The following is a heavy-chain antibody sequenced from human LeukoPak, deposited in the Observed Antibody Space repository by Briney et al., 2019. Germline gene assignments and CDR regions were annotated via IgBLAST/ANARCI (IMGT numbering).Heavy chain of an antibody. J-gene: IGHJ4*02. Sequence: SETLSLTCTVSGGSISNYYWSWIRQPPGKGLEWIGYIYYSATTNYNPSLKSRVTISVDTSKNQFYLNLSSVTAADTAVYYCARDKPLVGATAFFEYWGQGTLVTVSS. V-gene: IGHV4-59*01. CDR3: ARDKPLVGATAFFEY. D-gene: IGHD1-26*01. CDR2: IYYSATT. CDR1: GGSISNYY.